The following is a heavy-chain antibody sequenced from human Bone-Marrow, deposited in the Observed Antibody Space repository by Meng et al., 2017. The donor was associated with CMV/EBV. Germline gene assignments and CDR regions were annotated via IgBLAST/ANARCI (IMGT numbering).Heavy chain of an antibody. Sequence: GESLKISCGASGFTFNNYGMHWVRQAPGKGLEWVAFIGFDGSNECYADSVKGRFTISRDNSNNTLYLQMNNLRPEDTALYYCAKDQRHCNGGRCLFDYWGQGKLVNVAS. J-gene: IGHJ4*02. CDR3: AKDQRHCNGGRCLFDY. V-gene: IGHV3-30*02. CDR2: IGFDGSNE. D-gene: IGHD2-15*01. CDR1: GFTFNNYG.